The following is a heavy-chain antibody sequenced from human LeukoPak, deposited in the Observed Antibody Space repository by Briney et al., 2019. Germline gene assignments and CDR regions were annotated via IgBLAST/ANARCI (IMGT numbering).Heavy chain of an antibody. CDR1: GVSISSYY. CDR2: IYTSGST. D-gene: IGHD3-3*01. CDR3: ARDIPPAQLRFLEWSMEKVMDV. J-gene: IGHJ6*03. Sequence: SETLSLTCTVSGVSISSYYWSWIRQPAGKGLEWIGRIYTSGSTNYNPSLKSRVTMSVDTSKNQFSLKLSSVTAADTAVYYCARDIPPAQLRFLEWSMEKVMDVWGKGTTVTVSS. V-gene: IGHV4-4*07.